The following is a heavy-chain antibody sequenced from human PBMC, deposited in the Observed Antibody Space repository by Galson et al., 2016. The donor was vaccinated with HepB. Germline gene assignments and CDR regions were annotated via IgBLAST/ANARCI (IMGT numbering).Heavy chain of an antibody. V-gene: IGHV2-70*01. CDR1: GFSLITSGMC. J-gene: IGHJ6*02. CDR3: ARIPPSYDFWSGISGFYYYGMDV. Sequence: PALVKPTQTLTLTCTFSGFSLITSGMCVTWIRQPPGKALEWLALIDWDDDKYYSTSLKTRLTISKDTSKNQVVLTMTNMDPVDTATHYCARIPPSYDFWSGISGFYYYGMDVWGQGTTVTVSS. CDR2: IDWDDDK. D-gene: IGHD3-3*01.